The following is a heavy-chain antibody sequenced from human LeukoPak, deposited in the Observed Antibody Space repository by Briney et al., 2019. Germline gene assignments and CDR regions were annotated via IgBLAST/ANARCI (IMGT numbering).Heavy chain of an antibody. Sequence: SETLSLTCTVSGGSISGDHWNWIRQPAGKGMEWIGYIYYSGNTNYNPSLKSRVTISVDTSKNQFSLKLNSVTAADTAVHYCARRNDFGIWGQGTMVTVSS. CDR3: ARRNDFGI. J-gene: IGHJ3*02. CDR1: GGSISGDH. V-gene: IGHV4-59*08. CDR2: IYYSGNT.